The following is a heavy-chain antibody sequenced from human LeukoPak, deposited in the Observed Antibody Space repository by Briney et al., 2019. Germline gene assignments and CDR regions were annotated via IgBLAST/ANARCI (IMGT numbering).Heavy chain of an antibody. J-gene: IGHJ4*02. CDR3: AKGKRGVVITTTYDY. V-gene: IGHV3-9*01. D-gene: IGHD3-22*01. CDR2: ISWNSGSI. Sequence: PGGSLRLSCAASGFTFDDYAMHWVRQAPGKGLEWVSGISWNSGSIGYADSVKGRFTISRDNAKNSLYLQMNSLRAEDTALYYCAKGKRGVVITTTYDYWGQGTLVTVSS. CDR1: GFTFDDYA.